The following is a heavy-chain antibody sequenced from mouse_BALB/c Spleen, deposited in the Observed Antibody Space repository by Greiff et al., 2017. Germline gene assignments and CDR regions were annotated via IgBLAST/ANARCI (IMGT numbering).Heavy chain of an antibody. D-gene: IGHD1-1*01. CDR1: GFTFSSYA. J-gene: IGHJ2*01. V-gene: IGHV5-6-5*01. CDR3: AREGSNYYGSRGYFDY. CDR2: ISSGGST. Sequence: EVHLVESGGGLVKPGGSLKLSCAASGFTFSSYAMSWVRQTPEKRLEWVASISSGGSTYYPDSVKGRFTISRDNARNILYLQMSSLRSEDTAMYYCAREGSNYYGSRGYFDYWGQGTTLTVSS.